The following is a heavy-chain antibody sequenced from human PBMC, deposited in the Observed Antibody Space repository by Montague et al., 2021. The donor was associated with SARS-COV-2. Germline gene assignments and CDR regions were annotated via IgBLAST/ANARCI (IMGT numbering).Heavy chain of an antibody. V-gene: IGHV3-9*01. Sequence: SLRLSCAASGFTFDDYAMHWFRQAPGKGLEWVPGISRNSSSICYADSVKGRFTISRDNAKNSLYLQMNSLRAEDTALYYCALPQELGFDYWGQGTLVTVSS. CDR2: ISRNSSSI. J-gene: IGHJ4*02. D-gene: IGHD7-27*01. CDR1: GFTFDDYA. CDR3: ALPQELGFDY.